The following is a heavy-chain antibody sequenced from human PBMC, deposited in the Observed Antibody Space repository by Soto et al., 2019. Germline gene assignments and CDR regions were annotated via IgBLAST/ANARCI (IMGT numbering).Heavy chain of an antibody. V-gene: IGHV3-53*01. D-gene: IGHD1-26*01. Sequence: EVQLVESGGGLIQPGGSLRLSCAASGFSVSTNYMTWVRQAPGKGLEWVSVIYSGGSTYYADSVQGRFTISRDSSKNTLFLQMNSLRAEDTAVYYCARGSGTLYYFDYWGQGTLVTVSS. CDR1: GFSVSTNY. CDR2: IYSGGST. CDR3: ARGSGTLYYFDY. J-gene: IGHJ4*02.